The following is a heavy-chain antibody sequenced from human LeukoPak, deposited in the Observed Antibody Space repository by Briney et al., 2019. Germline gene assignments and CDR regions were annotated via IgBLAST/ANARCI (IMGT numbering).Heavy chain of an antibody. CDR3: ASSLAVAGTGGWFDP. V-gene: IGHV3-21*01. CDR1: GFTFSSYS. Sequence: GGSLRLSCAASGFTFSSYSMNWVRQAPGKRLEWVSSISSSSTYIYYADSVKGRFTISRDNAKNSLFLQMNSLRAEDTAVYYCASSLAVAGTGGWFDPWGQGNLVTVSS. J-gene: IGHJ5*02. D-gene: IGHD6-13*01. CDR2: ISSSSTYI.